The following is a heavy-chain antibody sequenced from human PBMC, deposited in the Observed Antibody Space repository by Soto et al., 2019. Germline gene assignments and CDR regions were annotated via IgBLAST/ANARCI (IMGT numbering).Heavy chain of an antibody. D-gene: IGHD2-2*01. CDR1: GYTCSHYA. CDR2: INIGNGNR. Sequence: QVQLVQSGAEVKKPGASVRVSCKGSGYTCSHYAIHWVRQAPGQRLEWMGWINIGNGNRKYSQKFQGRVTLTIDTSASTAYMEMSRLRSEDMAVYFCTSSSTWGWAEFYYGMDLWGQGTAVTVSS. J-gene: IGHJ6*02. CDR3: TSSSTWGWAEFYYGMDL. V-gene: IGHV1-3*04.